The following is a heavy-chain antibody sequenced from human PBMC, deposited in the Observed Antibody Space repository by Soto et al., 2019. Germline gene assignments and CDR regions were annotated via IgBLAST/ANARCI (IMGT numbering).Heavy chain of an antibody. CDR3: ANNVAEGGDYYDY. V-gene: IGHV3-23*01. CDR1: GFTFSKYA. J-gene: IGHJ4*02. D-gene: IGHD1-26*01. Sequence: EVQLLVSGGGLAQPGGSLRLSCAASGFTFSKYAMTWVRQAPGKGLECVSGVSGSGDSTHYADSVKGRFTISRDNSKNTLQLQSNGLSAKDPAVYYCANNVAEGGDYYDYRGQGTLVPVFS. CDR2: VSGSGDST.